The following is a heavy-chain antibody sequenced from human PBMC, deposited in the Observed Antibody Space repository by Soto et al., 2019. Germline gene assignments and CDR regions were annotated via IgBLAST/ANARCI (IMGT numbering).Heavy chain of an antibody. D-gene: IGHD2-21*02. V-gene: IGHV4-34*01. J-gene: IGHJ4*02. CDR1: GGSFSGYY. CDR3: ARSIVVVTALDY. CDR2: INHSGST. Sequence: SETLSLTCAVYGGSFSGYYWTWIRQPPGTGLEWIGEINHSGSTNYNPSLKSRVTISVDTSKNQFSLKLSSVTAADTAVYYCARSIVVVTALDYWGQGTLVTFSS.